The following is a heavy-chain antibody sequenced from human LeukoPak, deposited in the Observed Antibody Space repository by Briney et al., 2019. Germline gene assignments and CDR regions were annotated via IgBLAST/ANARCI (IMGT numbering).Heavy chain of an antibody. V-gene: IGHV4-59*08. D-gene: IGHD1-26*01. CDR1: GASIRTYY. CDR2: IYYSGST. Sequence: KTSETLSLTCTVSGASIRTYYWSWIRQPPGKGLEWIGYIYYSGSTNYHPSLKSRVTMSLDTSKSQFSLTLSSVTAADTAIYFCTRQAGGSSSQHIDNWGQGTLVTVSS. CDR3: TRQAGGSSSQHIDN. J-gene: IGHJ4*02.